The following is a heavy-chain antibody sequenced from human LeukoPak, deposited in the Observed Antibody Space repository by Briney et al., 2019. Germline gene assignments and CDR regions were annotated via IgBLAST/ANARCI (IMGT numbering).Heavy chain of an antibody. Sequence: PGGSLRLSCAASGFTFSSYWMHWVRQAPGKGLAWVSRIKSDGSSTYYADSVKGRFTISRDNAKNTLYLQMNSLRAEDTAVYYCARAQVGSGWYNGDYWGQGTLVTVSS. D-gene: IGHD6-19*01. J-gene: IGHJ4*02. CDR3: ARAQVGSGWYNGDY. CDR2: IKSDGSST. CDR1: GFTFSSYW. V-gene: IGHV3-74*01.